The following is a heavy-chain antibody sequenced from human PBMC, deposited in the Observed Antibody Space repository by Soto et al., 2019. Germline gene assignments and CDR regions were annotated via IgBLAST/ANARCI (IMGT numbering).Heavy chain of an antibody. V-gene: IGHV3-23*01. D-gene: IGHD2-15*01. J-gene: IGHJ4*02. CDR2: ISGSGDST. Sequence: EVQLLEFGGGLVQPGGSLSLSCAASGFTFSSYAMTWVRQAPGKGLEWVSSISGSGDSTYYANSVRGRFTISRDNSKNTLYLQMNSLKAEDTAVYHCAKDQEVVVVGATDYWGQGTLVTVSS. CDR1: GFTFSSYA. CDR3: AKDQEVVVVGATDY.